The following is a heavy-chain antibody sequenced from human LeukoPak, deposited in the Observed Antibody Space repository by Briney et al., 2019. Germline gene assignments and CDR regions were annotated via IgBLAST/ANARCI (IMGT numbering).Heavy chain of an antibody. D-gene: IGHD3-16*02. V-gene: IGHV4-59*08. CDR3: ARSPYVWGSYRSDAFDI. CDR1: GGSISSYY. CDR2: IYYSGST. Sequence: KPSETLSLTCTVSGGSISSYYWSWIRQPPGKGLEWIGYIYYSGSTNYNPSLKSRVTISVDTSKNQFSLKLSSVTAADTAVYYCARSPYVWGSYRSDAFDIWGQGTMVTVSS. J-gene: IGHJ3*02.